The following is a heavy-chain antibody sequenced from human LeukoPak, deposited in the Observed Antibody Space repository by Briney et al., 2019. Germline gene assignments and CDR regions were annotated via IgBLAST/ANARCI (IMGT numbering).Heavy chain of an antibody. J-gene: IGHJ3*02. CDR2: ISSSSSYI. CDR3: AGFKAAGTQAFDI. V-gene: IGHV3-21*01. CDR1: RFTFSSYS. D-gene: IGHD6-13*01. Sequence: GGSLRLSCAASRFTFSSYSMNSVRQAPGKGLEWVSSISSSSSYIYYADSVKGRFTISRDNAKNTLYLKMNSLRAEDTAVYYCAGFKAAGTQAFDIWGQGTMVSGSS.